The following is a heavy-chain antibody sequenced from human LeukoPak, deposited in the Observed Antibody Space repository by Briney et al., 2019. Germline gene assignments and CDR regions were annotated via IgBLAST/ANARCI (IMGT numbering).Heavy chain of an antibody. J-gene: IGHJ4*02. D-gene: IGHD1-26*01. CDR2: IYYSGST. CDR3: ARQGVGATIDY. CDR1: GFTFSDYY. V-gene: IGHV4-59*08. Sequence: PGGSLRLSCAASGFTFSDYYMSWIRQPPEKGLEWIGYIYYSGSTSYNPSLKSRVTISVDTSKTQFSLKLSSVTAADTAVYYCARQGVGATIDYWGQGTLVTVSS.